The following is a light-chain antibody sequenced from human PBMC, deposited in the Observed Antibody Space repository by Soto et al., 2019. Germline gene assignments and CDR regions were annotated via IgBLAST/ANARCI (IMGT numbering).Light chain of an antibody. V-gene: IGLV2-14*01. CDR3: SSYTTSSTYV. CDR2: DVR. J-gene: IGLJ1*01. CDR1: SSDVGGYIY. Sequence: QSALTQPASVSGSPGQSITISCTGTSSDVGGYIYVSWYQQHPGKAPKLMIYDVRNRPSGVSNRFSGSKSVNTASLTISGLQAEDEADYYCSSYTTSSTYVFGTGTKLTVL.